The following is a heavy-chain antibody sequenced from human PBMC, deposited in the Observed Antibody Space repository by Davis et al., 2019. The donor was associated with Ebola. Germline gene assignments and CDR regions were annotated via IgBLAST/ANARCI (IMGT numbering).Heavy chain of an antibody. CDR3: ASQWLLSYYYYGMDV. Sequence: SVKVSCKASGYTFTSYAMNWVRQAPGQGLEWMGWINTNTGNPTYAQGFTGRFVFSLDTSVSTAYLQISSLKAEDTAVYYCASQWLLSYYYYGMDVWGQGTTVTVSS. D-gene: IGHD3-3*01. CDR2: INTNTGNP. J-gene: IGHJ6*02. V-gene: IGHV7-4-1*02. CDR1: GYTFTSYA.